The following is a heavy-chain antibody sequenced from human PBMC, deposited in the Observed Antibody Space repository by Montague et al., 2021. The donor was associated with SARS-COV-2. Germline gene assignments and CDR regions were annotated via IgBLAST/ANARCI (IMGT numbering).Heavy chain of an antibody. V-gene: IGHV3-23*01. D-gene: IGHD1-1*01. CDR1: GFTFNTYG. CDR3: AQQRGTITTTFDY. Sequence: SLRLSCAASGFTFNTYGMSWVRQAPGQGLEWVSCISGSGGTYYAGSVKGRFAISRDTSNNKLYLQMNSLRAEDTAIYYCAQQRGTITTTFDYWGQGSLVTVSS. CDR2: ISGSGGT. J-gene: IGHJ4*02.